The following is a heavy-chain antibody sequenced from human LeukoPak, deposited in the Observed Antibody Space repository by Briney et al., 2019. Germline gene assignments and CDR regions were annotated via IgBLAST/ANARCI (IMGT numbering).Heavy chain of an antibody. CDR3: AKPLSEPGDWFDP. Sequence: GGSLRLSCAASGFIFDDHGMSWVRQAPGKGLEWVSAISGSGGSTYYADSVKGRFTISRDNSKNTLYLQMNSLRAEDTAVYYCAKPLSEPGDWFDPWGQGTLVTVSS. CDR1: GFIFDDHG. J-gene: IGHJ5*02. D-gene: IGHD7-27*01. V-gene: IGHV3-23*01. CDR2: ISGSGGST.